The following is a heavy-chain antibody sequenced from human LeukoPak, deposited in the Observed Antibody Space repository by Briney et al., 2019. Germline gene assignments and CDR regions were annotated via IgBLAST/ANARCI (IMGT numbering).Heavy chain of an antibody. J-gene: IGHJ5*02. D-gene: IGHD2-15*01. CDR2: INPNRGGT. CDR3: ARVGYCSGGSCYGFGWFDP. CDR1: GYTFTGYY. Sequence: ASVKVSCKASGYTFTGYYMHWVRQAPGQGLEWMGWINPNRGGTNYAQKFQGRVTMTRDTSISTAYMELSRLRSDDTAVYYCARVGYCSGGSCYGFGWFDPWGQGTLVTVSS. V-gene: IGHV1-2*02.